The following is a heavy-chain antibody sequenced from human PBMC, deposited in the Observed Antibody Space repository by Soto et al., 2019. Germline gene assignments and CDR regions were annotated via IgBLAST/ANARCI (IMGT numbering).Heavy chain of an antibody. CDR1: GFTFDDYA. CDR2: ISCNSGNI. Sequence: PGGSLRLSCAASGFTFDDYAMYWVRQVLGKGLEWVSSISCNSGNIGYADSVKGRFTTSRDNAENSLYLQMNSLRPEYTALYYCVRSKGGYSYGTPFDYWGQGTLVTVSS. CDR3: VRSKGGYSYGTPFDY. D-gene: IGHD5-18*01. V-gene: IGHV3-9*01. J-gene: IGHJ4*02.